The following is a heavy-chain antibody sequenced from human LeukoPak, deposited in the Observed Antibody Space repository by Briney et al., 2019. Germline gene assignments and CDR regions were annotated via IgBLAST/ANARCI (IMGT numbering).Heavy chain of an antibody. V-gene: IGHV3-13*01. D-gene: IGHD3-16*01. CDR2: IGTAGDT. CDR1: GFTFSSYD. J-gene: IGHJ3*02. Sequence: PGGSLRLPCAASGFTFSSYDMHWVRQATGKGLEWVSAIGTAGDTYYPGSVKGRFTISRENAKNSLYLQMNSLRAGDTAVYYCARGAWPRAFDIWGQGTMVTVSS. CDR3: ARGAWPRAFDI.